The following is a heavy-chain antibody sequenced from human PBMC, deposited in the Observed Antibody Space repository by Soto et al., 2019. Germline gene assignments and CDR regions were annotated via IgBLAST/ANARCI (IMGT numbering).Heavy chain of an antibody. J-gene: IGHJ5*02. CDR1: GGTFSDNT. Sequence: SETLSLTCGVSGGTFSDNTWNWIRQAPGKGLEWIGEINHRGTYNYNPSLKSRVTLSVDTSRNQFSLKVKSVTAADTAVYYCAAGGGFLNGRMVWFDPWGQGTLVTV. CDR2: INHRGTY. CDR3: AAGGGFLNGRMVWFDP. V-gene: IGHV4-34*08. D-gene: IGHD2-15*01.